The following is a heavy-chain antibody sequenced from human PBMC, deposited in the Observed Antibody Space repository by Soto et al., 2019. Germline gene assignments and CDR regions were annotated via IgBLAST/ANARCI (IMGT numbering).Heavy chain of an antibody. D-gene: IGHD3-22*01. V-gene: IGHV4-61*01. CDR1: GGSVSSGSYY. J-gene: IGHJ5*02. CDR3: ARVVIVVVTPNWFDP. CDR2: IYYSGST. Sequence: SETLSLTCTVSGGSVSSGSYYLSWIRHPPGKVLEWIGYIYYSGSTNYNPSLKSRVTISVDTSKNQFSLKLSSVTAADTAVYYCARVVIVVVTPNWFDPWGQGTLVTVSS.